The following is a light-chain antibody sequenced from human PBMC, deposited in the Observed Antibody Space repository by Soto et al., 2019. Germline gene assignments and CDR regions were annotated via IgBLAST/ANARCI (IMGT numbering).Light chain of an antibody. Sequence: QSALTQPASVSGSPGQSITISCTGTSSDVGSYNLVSWYQQHPGKAPKLMIYEGSKRPSGVSNRFSGSKSGNTASLTISGLQAEDEADYYCCSYAGSPYVFGTGTSSPS. CDR3: CSYAGSPYV. J-gene: IGLJ1*01. V-gene: IGLV2-23*01. CDR2: EGS. CDR1: SSDVGSYNL.